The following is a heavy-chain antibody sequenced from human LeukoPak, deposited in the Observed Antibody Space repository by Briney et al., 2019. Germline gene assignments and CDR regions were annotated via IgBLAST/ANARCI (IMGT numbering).Heavy chain of an antibody. J-gene: IGHJ4*02. Sequence: GGSLRLSCGASGFTFSSYEMNWVRQAPGKGLEWVSYISSSGSTMYYADSVKGRFTISRDNDKNSLYLQMNSLTAEDTAVYYCASGAAAPHWGQGTLVTVSS. V-gene: IGHV3-48*03. CDR3: ASGAAAPH. D-gene: IGHD6-13*01. CDR1: GFTFSSYE. CDR2: ISSSGSTM.